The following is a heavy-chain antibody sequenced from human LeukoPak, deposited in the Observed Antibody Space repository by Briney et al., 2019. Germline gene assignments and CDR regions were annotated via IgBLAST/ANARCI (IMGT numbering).Heavy chain of an antibody. J-gene: IGHJ4*02. Sequence: GGSLRLSCAASGFTFSNYWMSWVRQAPGKGLEWVANIIQDESEKYYVDSVKGRFTISRDNAKNSLYLQMNSLRAEDTAVYYCARGRQDRSRSACYEFNFWGQGTLVTVSP. V-gene: IGHV3-7*01. D-gene: IGHD2-21*02. CDR2: IIQDESEK. CDR3: ARGRQDRSRSACYEFNF. CDR1: GFTFSNYW.